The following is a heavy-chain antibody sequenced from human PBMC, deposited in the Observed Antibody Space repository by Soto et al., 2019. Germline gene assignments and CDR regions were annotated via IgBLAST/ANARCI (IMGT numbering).Heavy chain of an antibody. CDR2: ISSGGTYT. V-gene: IGHV3-23*01. CDR3: ARESSGYNYGFYNYFEY. CDR1: GVTFSNYA. J-gene: IGHJ4*02. D-gene: IGHD5-18*01. Sequence: EVQLLESGGGLVQPGGSLRLSCAASGVTFSNYAMTWVRQAPGKGLEWVSAISSGGTYTDYADSVKGRFTLSRDNSKNMVYLQMNSLRAEDTGVYHCARESSGYNYGFYNYFEYWGQGTLVTVAS.